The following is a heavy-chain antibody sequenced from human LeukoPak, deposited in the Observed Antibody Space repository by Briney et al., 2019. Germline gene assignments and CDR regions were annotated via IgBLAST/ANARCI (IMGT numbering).Heavy chain of an antibody. CDR3: ASLLGYCSGNRCPSSANYYYYLDV. D-gene: IGHD2-15*01. Sequence: SETLSLTCAVYGGSFSGYYWSWIRQPPGKGLEWIGEINHSGSTNYNPSLKSRVTISVDTSKNQFSLKVNSVTAAGTAVYYCASLLGYCSGNRCPSSANYYYYLDVWGKGTTVTVSS. J-gene: IGHJ6*03. CDR1: GGSFSGYY. V-gene: IGHV4-34*01. CDR2: INHSGST.